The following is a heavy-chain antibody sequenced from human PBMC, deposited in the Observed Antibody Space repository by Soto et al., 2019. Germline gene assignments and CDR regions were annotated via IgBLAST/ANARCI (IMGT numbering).Heavy chain of an antibody. CDR1: GGSFSGYY. Sequence: SETLSLTCAVYGGSFSGYYWSWIRQPPGKGLEWIGEINHSGSTNYNPSLKSRVTISVDTSKNQFSLKLSSVTAADTAVYYCAGGAMVRGVINYFDYWGQGTLVTVSS. CDR2: INHSGST. CDR3: AGGAMVRGVINYFDY. J-gene: IGHJ4*02. V-gene: IGHV4-34*01. D-gene: IGHD3-10*01.